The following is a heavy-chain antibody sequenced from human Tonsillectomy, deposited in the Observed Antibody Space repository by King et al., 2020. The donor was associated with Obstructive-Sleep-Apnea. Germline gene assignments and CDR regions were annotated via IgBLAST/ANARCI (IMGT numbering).Heavy chain of an antibody. V-gene: IGHV3-30*04. Sequence: VQLVESGGGVVQPGTSLRLSCAASGFSFSRHAMHWVRQAPGKGLEWVARIADHGGGNQLADSVKGRFSISRDNSRNTLGLQMDSLRLEDTAVYYCVRDGDRNTWPLDHWGQGTLVTVS. J-gene: IGHJ4*02. CDR2: IADHGGGN. CDR3: VRDGDRNTWPLDH. D-gene: IGHD2/OR15-2a*01. CDR1: GFSFSRHA.